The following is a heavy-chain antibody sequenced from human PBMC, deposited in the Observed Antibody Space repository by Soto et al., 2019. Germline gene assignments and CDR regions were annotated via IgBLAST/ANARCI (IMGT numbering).Heavy chain of an antibody. Sequence: PGESLKISCKGSGYSFTSYWIGWVRQMPGKGLELMGIIYPGDSDTRYSPSFQGQVTISADKSISTAYLQWSSLKASDTAMYYCARTAAAGNYYYYYGMDVWGQGTTVTVSS. CDR3: ARTAAAGNYYYYYGMDV. CDR1: GYSFTSYW. V-gene: IGHV5-51*01. D-gene: IGHD6-13*01. J-gene: IGHJ6*02. CDR2: IYPGDSDT.